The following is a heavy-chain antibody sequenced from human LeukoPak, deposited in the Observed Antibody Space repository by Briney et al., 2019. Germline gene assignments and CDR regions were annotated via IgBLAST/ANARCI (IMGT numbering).Heavy chain of an antibody. CDR2: ISPSSGTI. CDR3: ARDNWSDY. Sequence: GGSLRLSCAASGFTFSKYSMIWVRQAPGKGLEWVSYISPSSGTIYYADSVKGRFTISRDNAKNSLYLQVNSLRDEDTAAYYCARDNWSDYWGQGALVTVSS. V-gene: IGHV3-48*02. J-gene: IGHJ4*02. CDR1: GFTFSKYS.